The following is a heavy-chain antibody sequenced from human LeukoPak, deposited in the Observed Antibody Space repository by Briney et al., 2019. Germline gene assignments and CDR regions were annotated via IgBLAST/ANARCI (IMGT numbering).Heavy chain of an antibody. J-gene: IGHJ6*03. CDR3: AKDYCSSTSCYTHYYYMDV. CDR2: IWYDGSNK. Sequence: EAGGSLRLSCAASGFTFSSYAMHWVRQAPGKGLEWVAVIWYDGSNKYYADSVKGRFTISRDNSKNTLYLQMNSLRAEDTAVYYCAKDYCSSTSCYTHYYYMDVWGKGTTVTVSS. V-gene: IGHV3-33*06. CDR1: GFTFSSYA. D-gene: IGHD2-2*02.